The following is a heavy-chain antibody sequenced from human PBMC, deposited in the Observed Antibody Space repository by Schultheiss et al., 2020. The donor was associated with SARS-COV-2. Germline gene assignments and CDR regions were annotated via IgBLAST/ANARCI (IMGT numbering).Heavy chain of an antibody. J-gene: IGHJ4*02. CDR1: GGSISSSNW. V-gene: IGHV4-4*02. D-gene: IGHD3-16*01. CDR3: ARLAAVKLVGY. Sequence: SETLSLNCAVSGGSISSSNWWSWVRQPPGKGLEWIGEIYHSGSTYYNPSLKSRVTISVDTSKNQFSLKLSSVTAADTAVYYCARLAAVKLVGYWGQGTLVAVSS. CDR2: IYHSGST.